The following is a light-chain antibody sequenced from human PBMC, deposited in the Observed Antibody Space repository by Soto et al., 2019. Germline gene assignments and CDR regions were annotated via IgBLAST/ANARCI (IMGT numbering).Light chain of an antibody. CDR2: NVY. V-gene: IGLV2-14*03. CDR3: SAYTVSRTYV. J-gene: IGLJ1*01. CDR1: SSDVGAYNF. Sequence: QSALTQPASVSGSPGQSITISCTGTSSDVGAYNFVSWHQQHPGKAPKLMIYNVYDRPSGISYRFSGSKSDNTASLTISGLQGEDEADYYCSAYTVSRTYVFGTGTKVTVL.